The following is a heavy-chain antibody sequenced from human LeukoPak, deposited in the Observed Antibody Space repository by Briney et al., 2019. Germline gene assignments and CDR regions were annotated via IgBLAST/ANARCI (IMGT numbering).Heavy chain of an antibody. D-gene: IGHD6-13*01. CDR3: ARLKPMGGSSWYFDY. Sequence: GESLNISCKGSGYTFISYYITWVRQMPGKGLEWMGRIDPGDSYANYSPSFQGHVNISADKSFSTAYLQWSSLKASDTAIYYCARLKPMGGSSWYFDYWGQGTLVTVSS. CDR2: IDPGDSYA. CDR1: GYTFISYY. V-gene: IGHV5-10-1*01. J-gene: IGHJ4*02.